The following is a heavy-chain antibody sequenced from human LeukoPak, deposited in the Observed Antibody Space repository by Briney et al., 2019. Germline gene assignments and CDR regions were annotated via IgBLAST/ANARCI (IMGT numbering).Heavy chain of an antibody. D-gene: IGHD2-2*01. CDR2: IYYSGST. V-gene: IGHV4-39*07. CDR3: AREVVPAALYYYYYMDV. Sequence: SETLSLTCTVSGGSISSSSYYWGWIRQPPGKGLEWIGSIYYSGSTYYNPSLKSRVTISVDTSKNQFSLKLSSVTAADTAVYYCAREVVPAALYYYYYMDVWGKGTTVTVSS. CDR1: GGSISSSSYY. J-gene: IGHJ6*03.